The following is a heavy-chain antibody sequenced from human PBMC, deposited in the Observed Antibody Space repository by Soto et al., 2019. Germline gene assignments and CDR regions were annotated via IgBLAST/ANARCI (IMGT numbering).Heavy chain of an antibody. CDR3: ARDEKGGQQLSVSSFDY. J-gene: IGHJ4*02. CDR2: IYHSGST. D-gene: IGHD6-13*01. V-gene: IGHV4-4*02. Sequence: SETLSLTCAVSGGSISSSNWWSWVRQPPGKGLEWIGEIYHSGSTNYNPSLKSRVTISVDKSKNQFSLKLSSVTAADTAVYYCARDEKGGQQLSVSSFDYWGQGTLVTVSS. CDR1: GGSISSSNW.